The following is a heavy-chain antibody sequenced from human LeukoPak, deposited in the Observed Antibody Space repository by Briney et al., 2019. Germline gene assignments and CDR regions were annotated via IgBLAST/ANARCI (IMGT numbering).Heavy chain of an antibody. CDR3: TRQGPGYCGSTSCYGVDY. CDR1: GYTFTSYA. J-gene: IGHJ4*02. D-gene: IGHD2-2*01. CDR2: INTNTGNP. Sequence: GGSVKVSCKASGYTFTSYAMNWVRQAPGQGLEWMGWINTNTGNPKYAQGFTGRFVFSLDTSVSTAYLQISSLKAEDTAVYYCTRQGPGYCGSTSCYGVDYWGQGTLVTVSS. V-gene: IGHV7-4-1*02.